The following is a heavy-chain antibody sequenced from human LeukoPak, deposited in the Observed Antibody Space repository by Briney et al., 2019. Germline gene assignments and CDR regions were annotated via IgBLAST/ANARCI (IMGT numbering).Heavy chain of an antibody. Sequence: PGGSLRLSCAASGFTFSSYEMNWVRQAPGKGLEWIGSIYYSGSTYYNPSLKSRVTISVDTSKNQFSLKLSSVTAADTAVYYCARDIGGFDYWGQGTLVTVSS. CDR1: GFTFSSYE. D-gene: IGHD3-10*01. CDR2: IYYSGST. V-gene: IGHV4-39*07. J-gene: IGHJ4*02. CDR3: ARDIGGFDY.